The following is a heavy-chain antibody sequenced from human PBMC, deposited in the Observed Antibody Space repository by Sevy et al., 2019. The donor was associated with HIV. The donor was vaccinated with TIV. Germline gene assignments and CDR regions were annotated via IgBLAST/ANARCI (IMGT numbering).Heavy chain of an antibody. D-gene: IGHD1-1*01. V-gene: IGHV3-11*01. CDR2: ISRSGSTI. J-gene: IGHJ3*02. Sequence: GGSLRLSCAASGFTFSDYYMTWIRQAPGKGLEWVSYISRSGSTIYYADSVKGRFTISRDNAKNSLYLQMNSLRAEDTAVYYCARDYNWNLYGFDIWGQGTMVTVSS. CDR3: ARDYNWNLYGFDI. CDR1: GFTFSDYY.